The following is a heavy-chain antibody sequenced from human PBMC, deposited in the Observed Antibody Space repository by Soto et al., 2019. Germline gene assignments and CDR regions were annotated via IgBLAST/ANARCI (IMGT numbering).Heavy chain of an antibody. V-gene: IGHV4-34*01. Sequence: PSETLPLTSAVYGGPISGYYWSWIRQTPGKGLEWIGEINHSGSTNYNPSLKSRVTISVDTSKNQFSLKLSSVTAADTAVYYCARVLIAARRFDYWAQGTLVT. J-gene: IGHJ4*02. CDR2: INHSGST. CDR1: GGPISGYY. D-gene: IGHD6-6*01. CDR3: ARVLIAARRFDY.